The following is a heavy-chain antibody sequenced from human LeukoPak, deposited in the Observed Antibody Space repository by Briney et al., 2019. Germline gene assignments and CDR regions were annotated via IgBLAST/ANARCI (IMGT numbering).Heavy chain of an antibody. CDR2: ISPFNCNT. D-gene: IGHD4-17*01. V-gene: IGHV1-18*01. J-gene: IGHJ4*02. CDR3: ARQGGQLFYYGDTVFPH. Sequence: ASVKVSCKASGYTFTSYGITWVRQAPGKGLEWMGWISPFNCNTNYAQRFQGRVSLTTDTSTNTTYMELKSLRSDDTAVYYCARQGGQLFYYGDTVFPHWGQGPLVTVSS. CDR1: GYTFTSYG.